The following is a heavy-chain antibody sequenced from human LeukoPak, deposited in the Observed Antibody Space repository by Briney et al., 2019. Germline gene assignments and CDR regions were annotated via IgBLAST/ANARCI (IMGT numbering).Heavy chain of an antibody. J-gene: IGHJ3*02. V-gene: IGHV3-48*03. CDR2: ISISGNSI. Sequence: GGSLRLSCAASGFTFSSYEMNWVRQAPGKGLEWVSYISISGNSIYYADSVKGRFSISRDNAENSLYLQMNSLRAEDTAVYYCARGGSSGYNYNAFDIWGQGTMVTVSP. CDR1: GFTFSSYE. D-gene: IGHD3-22*01. CDR3: ARGGSSGYNYNAFDI.